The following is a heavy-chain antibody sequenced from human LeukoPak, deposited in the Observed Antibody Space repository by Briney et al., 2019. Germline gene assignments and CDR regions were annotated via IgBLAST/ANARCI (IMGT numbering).Heavy chain of an antibody. CDR1: GFTFSEAW. CDR3: VSVCGPGMNEYFHL. Sequence: GGPLSLSCAASGFTFSEAWMLWVRHAPGGGLVWVSCINNDGSTRSDAAYYKGPFTISSDNSKDTFYLQMYRLRAEDTAVYYCVSVCGPGMNEYFHLWGQGTLVTVSS. V-gene: IGHV3-74*01. D-gene: IGHD3-10*01. CDR2: INNDGSTR. J-gene: IGHJ1*01.